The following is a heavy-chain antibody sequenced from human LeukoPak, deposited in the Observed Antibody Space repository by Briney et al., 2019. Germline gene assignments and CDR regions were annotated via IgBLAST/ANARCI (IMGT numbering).Heavy chain of an antibody. CDR1: GYIFTNFG. J-gene: IGHJ6*03. CDR2: ISGYNGNT. V-gene: IGHV1-18*01. CDR3: ARGAEYCSSTSCYMVAYYYYYYMDV. Sequence: ASVKVSCKASGYIFTNFGISWVRQARGQGLEWMGWISGYNGNTKYVQKFQGRVTMTTDTSTSTAYMELSSLRSEDTAVYYCARGAEYCSSTSCYMVAYYYYYYMDVWGKGTTVTVSS. D-gene: IGHD2-2*02.